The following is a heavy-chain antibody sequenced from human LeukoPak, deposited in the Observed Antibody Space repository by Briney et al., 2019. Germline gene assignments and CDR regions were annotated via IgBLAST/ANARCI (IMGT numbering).Heavy chain of an antibody. Sequence: PSETLSLTCTVSGGSISSSGYYWGWIRQPPGKGLEWIGSIYYSGSTYYNPSLKSRVTISVDTSKNQFSLKLSSVTAADTAVYYCARTKYSSGWYYYYGMDVWGQGTTVTVSS. CDR1: GGSISSSGYY. V-gene: IGHV4-39*01. J-gene: IGHJ6*02. D-gene: IGHD6-19*01. CDR2: IYYSGST. CDR3: ARTKYSSGWYYYYGMDV.